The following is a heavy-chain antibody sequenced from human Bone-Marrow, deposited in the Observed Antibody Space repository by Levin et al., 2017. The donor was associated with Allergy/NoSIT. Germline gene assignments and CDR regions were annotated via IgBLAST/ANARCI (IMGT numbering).Heavy chain of an antibody. V-gene: IGHV3-23*01. CDR1: GFTFSTYA. Sequence: PGGSLRLSCAASGFTFSTYAMGWVRQAPGKGLEWVSSISGIGGKTYYADSVKGRFTVSRDSSSNALYLHMNSLRAEDTAVYYCAKDYSGTYAGFNYWGQGTLVTVSS. J-gene: IGHJ4*02. CDR3: AKDYSGTYAGFNY. CDR2: ISGIGGKT. D-gene: IGHD1-26*01.